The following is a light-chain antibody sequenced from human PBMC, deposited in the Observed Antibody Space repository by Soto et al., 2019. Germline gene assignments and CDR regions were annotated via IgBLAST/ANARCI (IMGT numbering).Light chain of an antibody. CDR2: KAS. J-gene: IGKJ1*01. Sequence: DTQMTQSPSTLSGPLGDRVTITRRAGQTISSWLAWYQQRPGKTPKLLIYKASTLKSGVPSRFSGSGSGTEFTLTISSLQPDDFATYYCQHYNSYSEAFGQGTKVDIK. V-gene: IGKV1-5*03. CDR3: QHYNSYSEA. CDR1: QTISSW.